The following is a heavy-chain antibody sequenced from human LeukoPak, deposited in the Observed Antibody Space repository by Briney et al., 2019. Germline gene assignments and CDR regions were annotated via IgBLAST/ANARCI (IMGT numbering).Heavy chain of an antibody. Sequence: ASVKVSCKASGYTFTSYGISWVRQAPGQGLEWMGWISAYNGNTNYAQKLQGRVTMTTDTSTSTAYMELRSLRSDDTAVYYCARDPRARTGMEGGYPGAFDIWGQGTMVTVSS. J-gene: IGHJ3*02. D-gene: IGHD3-22*01. CDR2: ISAYNGNT. V-gene: IGHV1-18*01. CDR1: GYTFTSYG. CDR3: ARDPRARTGMEGGYPGAFDI.